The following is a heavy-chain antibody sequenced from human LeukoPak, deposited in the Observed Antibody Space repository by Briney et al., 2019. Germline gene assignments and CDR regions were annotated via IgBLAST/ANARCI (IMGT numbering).Heavy chain of an antibody. CDR1: GFTFSSYS. D-gene: IGHD5-24*01. CDR2: ISSSSSYI. CDR3: AAGYNSGLAY. J-gene: IGHJ4*02. V-gene: IGHV3-21*01. Sequence: GGSLRLSCAASGFTFSSYSMKWVRQAPGKGLEWVSSISSSSSYIYYADSVKGRFTISRDNAKNSLYLQMNSLRAEDTAVYYCAAGYNSGLAYWGQGTLVTVSS.